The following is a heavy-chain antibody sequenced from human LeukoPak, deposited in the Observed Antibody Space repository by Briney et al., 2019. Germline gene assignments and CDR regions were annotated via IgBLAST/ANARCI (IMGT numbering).Heavy chain of an antibody. CDR3: ARDLYRIVVVPHYFDY. J-gene: IGHJ4*02. D-gene: IGHD3-22*01. CDR1: GFTFSNYA. V-gene: IGHV3-30*04. Sequence: PGGSLRLSCAASGFTFSNYALHWVRQAPGKGLEWVAVISYDGSNKFYADSVRGRFTISRDNAKNSLYLQMNSLRAEDTAVYYCARDLYRIVVVPHYFDYWGQGTLVTVSS. CDR2: ISYDGSNK.